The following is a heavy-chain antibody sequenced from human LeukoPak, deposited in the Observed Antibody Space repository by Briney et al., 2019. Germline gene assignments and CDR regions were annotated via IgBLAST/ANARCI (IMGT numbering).Heavy chain of an antibody. V-gene: IGHV1-69*13. CDR1: GGTFSSYA. D-gene: IGHD3-22*01. J-gene: IGHJ4*02. CDR2: IIPIFGTA. CDR3: ARGDGSGYYYPFDY. Sequence: GASVKVSCKASGGTFSSYAISWVRQAPGQGLEWMGGIIPIFGTANYAQKFQGRVTITADESTSTAYMELSSLRSEDTAVYYCARGDGSGYYYPFDYWGQGTLVTVSS.